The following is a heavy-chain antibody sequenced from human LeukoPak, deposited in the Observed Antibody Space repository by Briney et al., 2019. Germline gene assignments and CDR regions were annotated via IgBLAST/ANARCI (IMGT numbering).Heavy chain of an antibody. J-gene: IGHJ5*02. V-gene: IGHV4-61*02. CDR2: IYSSGST. D-gene: IGHD3-22*01. Sequence: PSETLSLTCTVSGGSISSGDYYWSWIRQPAGKGLEWIGRIYSSGSTSYNPSLKSRVTMSVDTSKKQFSLKLNSVTAADTAVYYCARIDTSGHNYFDPWGQGTLVTVSS. CDR1: GGSISSGDYY. CDR3: ARIDTSGHNYFDP.